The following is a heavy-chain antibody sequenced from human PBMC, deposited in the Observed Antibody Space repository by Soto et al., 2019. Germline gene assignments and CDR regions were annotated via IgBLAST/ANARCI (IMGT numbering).Heavy chain of an antibody. J-gene: IGHJ6*02. V-gene: IGHV4-4*02. CDR1: GGSISSSNW. D-gene: IGHD3-10*02. CDR2: IYHSGST. CDR3: ASVRGGYYYAMDV. Sequence: SETPYITCAVSGGSISSSNWWSWVRQTPGKGLEWIGEIYHSGSTNYNPSLKSRVTISVDKSKNQFSLKLSSVTAADTAAYYCASVRGGYYYAMDVWGQGTTVTVSS.